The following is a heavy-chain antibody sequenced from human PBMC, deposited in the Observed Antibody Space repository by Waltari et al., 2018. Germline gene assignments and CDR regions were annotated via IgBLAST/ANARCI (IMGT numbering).Heavy chain of an antibody. D-gene: IGHD1-20*01. CDR3: AKPFYNWDDPLVS. CDR1: GVHRYTLA. CDR2: ISISDVT. J-gene: IGHJ5*02. Sequence: EVQLLESGGEFVQAGGSLEPPSGVSGVHRYTLAINWVRRAPGTGLQWVAAISISDVTFHADSVKGRFTISRDTSKDTVYLQMNSLRADDTAVYYCAKPFYNWDDPLVSWGQGTVVTVSS. V-gene: IGHV3-23*01.